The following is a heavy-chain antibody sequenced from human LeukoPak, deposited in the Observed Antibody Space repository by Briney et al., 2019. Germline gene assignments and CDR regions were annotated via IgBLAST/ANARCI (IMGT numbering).Heavy chain of an antibody. D-gene: IGHD6-25*01. CDR1: GYTFTGYY. V-gene: IGHV1-2*02. Sequence: ASVKVSCKASGYTFTGYYMHWVRQAPGQGLEWMGWINPNSGGTNYAQKFQGRVTTTRDTSISTAYMELSRLRSDDTAVYYCARAGGTKSIAADPTLDYWGQGTLVTVSS. CDR3: ARAGGTKSIAADPTLDY. CDR2: INPNSGGT. J-gene: IGHJ4*02.